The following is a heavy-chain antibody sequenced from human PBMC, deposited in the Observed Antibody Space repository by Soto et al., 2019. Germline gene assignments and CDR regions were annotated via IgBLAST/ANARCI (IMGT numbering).Heavy chain of an antibody. Sequence: DSLQVSCKASGYTFTSYYMHWVRQAPGQGLEWMGIINPSGGSTSYAQKFQGRVTMTRDTSTSTVYMELSSLRSEDTAVYYCARDLLAVTNYYYYGMDVWVQGTTVTVSS. V-gene: IGHV1-46*01. D-gene: IGHD2-8*02. J-gene: IGHJ6*02. CDR2: INPSGGST. CDR3: ARDLLAVTNYYYYGMDV. CDR1: GYTFTSYY.